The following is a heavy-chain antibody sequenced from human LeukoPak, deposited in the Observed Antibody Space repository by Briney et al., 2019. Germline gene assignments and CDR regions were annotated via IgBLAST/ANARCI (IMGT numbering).Heavy chain of an antibody. V-gene: IGHV4-30-4*01. Sequence: SQTLSLTCTVSGGSISSGDYYWSWIRQPPGKGLEWIGYIYYSGSTYYNPSLKSRVTISVDTSENQFSLELSSVTAADTAVYYCAREVYDFWSGPALDYWGQGTLVTVSS. J-gene: IGHJ4*02. CDR3: AREVYDFWSGPALDY. D-gene: IGHD3-3*01. CDR2: IYYSGST. CDR1: GGSISSGDYY.